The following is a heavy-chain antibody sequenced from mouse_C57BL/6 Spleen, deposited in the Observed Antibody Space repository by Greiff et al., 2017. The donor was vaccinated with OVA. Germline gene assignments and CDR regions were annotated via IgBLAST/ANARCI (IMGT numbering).Heavy chain of an antibody. J-gene: IGHJ4*01. Sequence: QVQLQQPGTELVKPGASVKLSCKASGYTFTSYWMHWVKQRPGQGLEWIGNINPSNGGTNYNEKFKSKATLTVDKSSSTAYMQLSSLTSEDSAIYYCARKAQATHYAMDYWGQGTSVTVSS. V-gene: IGHV1-53*01. CDR1: GYTFTSYW. CDR3: ARKAQATHYAMDY. CDR2: INPSNGGT. D-gene: IGHD3-2*02.